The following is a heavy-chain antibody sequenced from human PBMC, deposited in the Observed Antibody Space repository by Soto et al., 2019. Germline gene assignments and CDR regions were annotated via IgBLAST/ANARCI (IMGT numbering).Heavy chain of an antibody. CDR3: ARGGYCSTQGECNWFDP. D-gene: IGHD2-2*01. CDR1: GFTFSSYS. Sequence: EVQLVESGGGLVKPGGALRLSCAASGFTFSSYSMNWVRQAPGKGLEWVSSISSSSSYIYYADSVKGRFTISRDNAKNSLYLQMNSLRAEDTAVYYCARGGYCSTQGECNWFDPWGQGTLVTVSS. V-gene: IGHV3-21*01. J-gene: IGHJ5*02. CDR2: ISSSSSYI.